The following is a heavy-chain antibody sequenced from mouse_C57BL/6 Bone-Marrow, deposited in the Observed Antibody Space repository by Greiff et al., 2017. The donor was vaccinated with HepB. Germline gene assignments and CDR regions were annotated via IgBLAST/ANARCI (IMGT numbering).Heavy chain of an antibody. CDR2: ISSGSSTI. V-gene: IGHV5-17*01. Sequence: EVKLVESGGGLVKPGGSLKLSCAASGFTFSDYGMHWVRQAPEKGLEWVAYISSGSSTIYYADTVKGRFTISRDNAKNTLFLQMTSLRSEDTAMYYCASEGSMVTTPYYAMDYWGQGTSVTVSS. J-gene: IGHJ4*01. CDR1: GFTFSDYG. D-gene: IGHD2-2*01. CDR3: ASEGSMVTTPYYAMDY.